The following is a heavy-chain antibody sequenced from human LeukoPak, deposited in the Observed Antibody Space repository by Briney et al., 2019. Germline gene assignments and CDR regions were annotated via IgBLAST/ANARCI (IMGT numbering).Heavy chain of an antibody. CDR3: ARVRSSSGWSYNYFDY. D-gene: IGHD6-19*01. V-gene: IGHV4-39*07. CDR1: GGSISSTSYY. CDR2: IYYSGNT. Sequence: PSETLSLTCTVSGGSISSTSYYWGWIRQTPGKGLEWIGNIYYSGNTYYNPTLKSRVTISIDTSKNQFSLKLGSVTAADTALYYCARVRSSSGWSYNYFDYWGQGTLVTVSS. J-gene: IGHJ4*02.